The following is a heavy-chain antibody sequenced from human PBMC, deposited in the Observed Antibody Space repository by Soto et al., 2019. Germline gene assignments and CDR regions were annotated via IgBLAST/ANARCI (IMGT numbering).Heavy chain of an antibody. Sequence: SVKVSCKASGFTFTSSAVQWVRQARGQRLEWIGWIIPILGIANYAQKFQGRVTITADKSTSTAYMELSSLRSEDTAVYYCAREKGPRDRHYYYYGMDVWGQGTTVTVSS. J-gene: IGHJ6*02. CDR1: GFTFTSSA. CDR2: IIPILGIA. CDR3: AREKGPRDRHYYYYGMDV. V-gene: IGHV1-69*10.